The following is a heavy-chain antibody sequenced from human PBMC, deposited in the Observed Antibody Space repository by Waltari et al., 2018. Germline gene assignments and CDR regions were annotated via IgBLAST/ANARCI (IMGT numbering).Heavy chain of an antibody. CDR1: GFPFIDFS. V-gene: IGHV3-48*04. Sequence: EVQLVESGGGLVQPGGSLRLSCAASGFPFIDFSMNWVRQAPGKGLEWVSYIYSTGSTIYYADSVKGRFTISRDNAQNSLYLQMSSLRADDTAVYYCARGYRKAFDIWGQGTMVTVSS. D-gene: IGHD1-26*01. CDR3: ARGYRKAFDI. J-gene: IGHJ3*02. CDR2: IYSTGSTI.